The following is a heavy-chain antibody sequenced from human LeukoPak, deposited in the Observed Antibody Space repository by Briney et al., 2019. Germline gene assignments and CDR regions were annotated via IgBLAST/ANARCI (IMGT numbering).Heavy chain of an antibody. V-gene: IGHV3-33*01. D-gene: IGHD3-3*01. J-gene: IGHJ4*02. CDR3: ARDQGPLRFLEWLFSY. Sequence: GGSLRLSCAASGFTLSSYGMHWVRQAPGKGLEWVAVIWYDGSNKYYADSVKGRFTISRDNSKNTLYLQMNSLRAEDTAVYYCARDQGPLRFLEWLFSYWGQGTLVTVSA. CDR2: IWYDGSNK. CDR1: GFTLSSYG.